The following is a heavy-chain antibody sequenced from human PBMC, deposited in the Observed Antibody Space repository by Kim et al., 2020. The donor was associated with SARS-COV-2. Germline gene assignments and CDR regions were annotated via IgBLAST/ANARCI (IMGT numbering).Heavy chain of an antibody. J-gene: IGHJ4*02. CDR3: ARQLGSYSDY. CDR2: IYYSGST. Sequence: SETLSLTCTVSGGSISSSSYYWGWIRQPPGKGLEWIGSIYYSGSTYYNPSLKSRVTISVDTSKNQFSLKLSSVTAADTAVYYCARQLGSYSDYWGQGTLVTVSS. CDR1: GGSISSSSYY. D-gene: IGHD7-27*01. V-gene: IGHV4-39*01.